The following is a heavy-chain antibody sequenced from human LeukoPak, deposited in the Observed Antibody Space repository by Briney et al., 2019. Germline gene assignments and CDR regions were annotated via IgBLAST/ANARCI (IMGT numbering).Heavy chain of an antibody. J-gene: IGHJ3*02. Sequence: GESLKISCKGSGYSFTSYWIGWVRQMPGKGLEWMGIIYPGDSDTRYSPSFQGQVTISADKSISTAYLQWSSLKASDTAMYYCARPRKEGLTRDEDAFDIWGQGTMVTVSS. CDR1: GYSFTSYW. V-gene: IGHV5-51*01. CDR3: ARPRKEGLTRDEDAFDI. CDR2: IYPGDSDT. D-gene: IGHD7-27*01.